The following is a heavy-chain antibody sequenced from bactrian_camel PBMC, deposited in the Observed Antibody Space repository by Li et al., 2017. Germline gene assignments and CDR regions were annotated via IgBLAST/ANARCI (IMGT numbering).Heavy chain of an antibody. V-gene: IGHV3S31*01. J-gene: IGHJ6*01. CDR2: LGRY. Sequence: DVQLVESGGGLVQPGGSLSLSCAASGFTVGSYAMSWVRQAPGKEREGLGRYLYGDSVKGRFTISQDNANRSLYLQMDSLKPEDTAMYYCAATVSGGLWSLTPRDFGYWGQGTQVTVS. D-gene: IGHD3*01. CDR1: GFTVGSYA. CDR3: AATVSGGLWSLTPRDFGY.